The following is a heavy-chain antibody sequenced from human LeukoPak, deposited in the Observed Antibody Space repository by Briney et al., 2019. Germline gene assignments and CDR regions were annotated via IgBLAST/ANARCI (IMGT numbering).Heavy chain of an antibody. J-gene: IGHJ4*02. CDR3: ARGKVLYAAFDY. Sequence: GGSLRLSCAASGFIFSSFGMHWVRQAPGKGLEWVAVIWYDGSNKNYADSVKGRFTISRDNSKNTLYLQMNSLRAEDTAVYYCARGKVLYAAFDYWGQGTLVTVSS. CDR1: GFIFSSFG. V-gene: IGHV3-33*01. D-gene: IGHD2-2*02. CDR2: IWYDGSNK.